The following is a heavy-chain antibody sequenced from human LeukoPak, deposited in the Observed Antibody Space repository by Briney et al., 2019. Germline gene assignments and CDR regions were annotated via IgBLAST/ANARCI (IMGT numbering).Heavy chain of an antibody. Sequence: GGSLRLSCAASGFTFSSYAMSWVRQAPGKGLEWVSAISGSGGSTYYADSVKGRFTISRDNSKNTLYLQMNSLRAEDTAVYYCXKCGSSCRXGRGLDYWGQGTLVTVSS. J-gene: IGHJ4*02. CDR2: ISGSGGST. CDR1: GFTFSSYA. D-gene: IGHD6-13*01. V-gene: IGHV3-23*01. CDR3: XKCGSSCRXGRGLDY.